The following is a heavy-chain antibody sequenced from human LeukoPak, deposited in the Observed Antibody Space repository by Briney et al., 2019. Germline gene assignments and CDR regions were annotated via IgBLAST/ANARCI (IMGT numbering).Heavy chain of an antibody. D-gene: IGHD6-13*01. CDR1: GYTFTSYD. CDR3: ARGERYSSSWRYYYYGMDV. J-gene: IGHJ6*02. Sequence: ASVKVSCKASGYTFTSYDINWVRQATGQGLEWMGWMNPNSGNTGYAQKFQGRVTMTRNTSISTAYMELSSLRSEDTAVYYCARGERYSSSWRYYYYGMDVWGQGTTVTVSS. V-gene: IGHV1-8*01. CDR2: MNPNSGNT.